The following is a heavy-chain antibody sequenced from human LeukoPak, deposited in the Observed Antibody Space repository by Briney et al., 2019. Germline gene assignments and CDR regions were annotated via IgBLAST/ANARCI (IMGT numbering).Heavy chain of an antibody. V-gene: IGHV4-34*01. Sequence: SETLSLTCAVYGGSFSGYYWSWIRQPPGKGLEWIGEINHSGSTNYNPSLKSRVTISVDMSKNQFSLRLSSVTAADTAVYYCARHRGVGALTWGQGTLVTVSS. CDR3: ARHRGVGALT. CDR2: INHSGST. CDR1: GGSFSGYY. J-gene: IGHJ5*02. D-gene: IGHD3-10*01.